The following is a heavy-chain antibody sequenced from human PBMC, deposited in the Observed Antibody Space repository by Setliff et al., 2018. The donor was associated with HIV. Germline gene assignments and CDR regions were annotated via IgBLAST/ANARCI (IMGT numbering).Heavy chain of an antibody. V-gene: IGHV3-48*01. CDR1: GFTFSSYA. J-gene: IGHJ4*02. CDR3: AKDSGYEGDHYFDY. CDR2: ISGSSSPI. D-gene: IGHD5-12*01. Sequence: HPGGSLRLSCAASGFTFSSYAMNWVRQAPGKGLEWVSYISGSSSPIYYADSVKGRFTISRDNAKNSLYLQMNSLRAEDTAVYYCAKDSGYEGDHYFDYWGQGTLVTVSS.